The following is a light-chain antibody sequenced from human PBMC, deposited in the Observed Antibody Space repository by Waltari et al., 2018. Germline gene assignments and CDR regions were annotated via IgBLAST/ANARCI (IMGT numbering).Light chain of an antibody. V-gene: IGLV2-14*03. Sequence: QSALTQPASVSGSLGQSLTISCTGTSDAIAAYNYVSWYQQHPATAPKLIISDVTKRPSGLSSRFSASKSGITASLTISGLQAEDEADYYYCSFTSSTTWVFGGGTTLTVL. J-gene: IGLJ3*02. CDR3: CSFTSSTTWV. CDR2: DVT. CDR1: SDAIAAYNY.